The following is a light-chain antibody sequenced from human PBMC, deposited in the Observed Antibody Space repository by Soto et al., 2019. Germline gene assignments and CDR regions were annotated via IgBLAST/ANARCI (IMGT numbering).Light chain of an antibody. CDR3: SSYTSSSTYV. J-gene: IGLJ1*01. V-gene: IGLV2-14*01. CDR1: SSDVGGCNY. CDR2: DVS. Sequence: QSALTQPASVSGSPGQSITISCTGTSSDVGGCNYVSWYQQHPGKAPKLKIYDVSNRPSGVSNRFSGSKSGNTASLTISGLQAEDEADYYCSSYTSSSTYVFGTGTKLTVL.